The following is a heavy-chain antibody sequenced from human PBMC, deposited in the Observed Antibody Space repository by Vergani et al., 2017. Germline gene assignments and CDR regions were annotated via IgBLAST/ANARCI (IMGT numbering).Heavy chain of an antibody. CDR3: AREEIAVATFDF. V-gene: IGHV4-61*01. D-gene: IGHD6-19*01. CDR1: GGSVSSGSYY. Sequence: QVQLQESGPGLVKPSKTLSLTCTVSGGSVSSGSYYWSWIRQPPGKGLEWIGYIYYSGSTNYNPSLKSRVTISVDTSKNQFSLRLNSVTAADTAVYYCAREEIAVATFDFWGQGTLVTVSS. CDR2: IYYSGST. J-gene: IGHJ4*02.